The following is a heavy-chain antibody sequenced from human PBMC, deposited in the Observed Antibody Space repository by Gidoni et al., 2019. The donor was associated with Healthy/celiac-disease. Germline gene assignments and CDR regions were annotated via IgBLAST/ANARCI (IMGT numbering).Heavy chain of an antibody. Sequence: QVQLVQSGAEVKKPGSSVKVSCKASGGTFSSYAISWVRQAPGQGLEWMGGIIPIFGTANYAQKFQGRVTITADESTSTAYMELSSLRSEDTAVYYCASGFVYCGGDCYDAFDIWGQGTMVTVSS. J-gene: IGHJ3*02. CDR2: IIPIFGTA. V-gene: IGHV1-69*01. CDR1: GGTFSSYA. D-gene: IGHD2-21*02. CDR3: ASGFVYCGGDCYDAFDI.